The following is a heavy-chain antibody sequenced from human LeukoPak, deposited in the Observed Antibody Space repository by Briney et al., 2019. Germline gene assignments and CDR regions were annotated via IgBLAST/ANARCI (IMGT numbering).Heavy chain of an antibody. Sequence: ASVKVSCKASGYTFTSYGISWVRQAPGQGLECMGWSSAYNGNTNYAQKLQGRVTMTTDTSTSTAYMELRSLRSDDTAVYYCARAYCSSTSCLDNNWFDPWGQGTLVTVSS. D-gene: IGHD2-2*01. V-gene: IGHV1-18*01. J-gene: IGHJ5*02. CDR2: SSAYNGNT. CDR3: ARAYCSSTSCLDNNWFDP. CDR1: GYTFTSYG.